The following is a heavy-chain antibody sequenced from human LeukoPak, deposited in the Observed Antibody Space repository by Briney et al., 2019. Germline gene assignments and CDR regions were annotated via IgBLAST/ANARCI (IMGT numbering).Heavy chain of an antibody. D-gene: IGHD3-10*01. CDR2: IWYDGSKK. CDR3: ARDEGYYGSGSYYNGY. J-gene: IGHJ4*02. V-gene: IGHV3-33*01. CDR1: GFTFRSHG. Sequence: PGRSLRLSCAASGFTFRSHGMQWVRQAPGKGLEWVAVIWYDGSKKYYADSVKGRFTISRDNSKNTLDLQMSSLRAEDTAEYYCARDEGYYGSGSYYNGYWGQGTLVTVSS.